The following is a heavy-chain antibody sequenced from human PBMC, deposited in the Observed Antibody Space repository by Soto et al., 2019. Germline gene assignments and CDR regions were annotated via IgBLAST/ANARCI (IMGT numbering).Heavy chain of an antibody. J-gene: IGHJ4*01. Sequence: EVQVLESGGGLVQPGGSLRLSCVASGFIFTSYGMGWVRQAPGKGLQWVSTIRGDGGQTHYTDSVKGRFSISRDNSKNTVYLQMDSLRAEDTAMYFCARDVGLDSDDFFAYWGQEPRSPSPQ. CDR1: GFIFTSYG. D-gene: IGHD3-9*01. CDR3: ARDVGLDSDDFFAY. CDR2: IRGDGGQT. V-gene: IGHV3-23*01.